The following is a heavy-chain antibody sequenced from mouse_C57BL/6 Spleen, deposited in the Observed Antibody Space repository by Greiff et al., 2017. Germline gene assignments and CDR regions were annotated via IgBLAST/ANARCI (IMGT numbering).Heavy chain of an antibody. CDR1: GYAFSSSW. Sequence: QVQLQQPGAELVKPGASVKISCKASGYAFSSSWMNWVKQRPGKGLEWIGRIYPGDGDTNYNGKFKGKATLTADKSSSTAYMQLSSLTSEDSAVYFCARAGPYYFDYWGQGTTLTVSS. J-gene: IGHJ2*01. D-gene: IGHD3-3*01. V-gene: IGHV1-82*01. CDR2: IYPGDGDT. CDR3: ARAGPYYFDY.